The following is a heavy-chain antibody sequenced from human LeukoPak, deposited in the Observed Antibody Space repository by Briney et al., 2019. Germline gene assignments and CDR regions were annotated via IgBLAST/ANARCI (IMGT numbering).Heavy chain of an antibody. CDR2: ISYDGSNK. D-gene: IGHD6-19*01. CDR3: AKVRQWLVLPRAEFDY. V-gene: IGHV3-30*18. J-gene: IGHJ4*02. Sequence: QPGGSLRLSCAASGFTFSSYGMHWVRQAPGKGLEWVAVISYDGSNKYYADSVKGRFTISRDNSKNTLYLQMNSLRAEDTAVYYCAKVRQWLVLPRAEFDYWGQGTLVTVSS. CDR1: GFTFSSYG.